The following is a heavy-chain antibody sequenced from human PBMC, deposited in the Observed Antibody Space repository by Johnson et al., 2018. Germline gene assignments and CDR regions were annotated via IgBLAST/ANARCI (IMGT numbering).Heavy chain of an antibody. CDR3: AREARSSGRAGIFGG. CDR2: ISQDEMNK. Sequence: QVQLVQSGGGVVQPGTSLRLSCGVSGVTLSNSIMHWVRQAPGKGLEWVALISQDEMNKQYGDSARDRFTISRDIPRNTVYLQMNSLRDEDTAVYYCAREARSSGRAGIFGGWGQGTMVTVSS. D-gene: IGHD3-22*01. J-gene: IGHJ3*01. V-gene: IGHV3-30*03. CDR1: GVTLSNSI.